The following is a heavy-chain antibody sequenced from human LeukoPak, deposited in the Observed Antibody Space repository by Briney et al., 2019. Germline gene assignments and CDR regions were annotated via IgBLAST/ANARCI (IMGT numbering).Heavy chain of an antibody. J-gene: IGHJ4*02. CDR2: ISDSGGRT. CDR1: GITLSNYG. Sequence: PGGSLRLSCAVSGITLSNYGMSWVRQAPGKGLEWVASISDSGGRTNYADSVKRRFTISRDNPKNTLYLQMNSLRAEDTAVYFCAKRGVVIRVILVGFHKEAYYFDSWGQGALVTVSS. CDR3: AKRGVVIRVILVGFHKEAYYFDS. D-gene: IGHD3-22*01. V-gene: IGHV3-23*01.